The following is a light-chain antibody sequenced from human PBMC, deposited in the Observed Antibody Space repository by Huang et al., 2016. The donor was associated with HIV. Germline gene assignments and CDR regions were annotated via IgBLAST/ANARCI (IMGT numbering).Light chain of an antibody. V-gene: IGKV3-15*01. CDR3: QQYDDWPLT. Sequence: ELVMTQSPATLSVSPGEGATLSCRASRTVGSNLAWSQQKPGQAPRLLIYGASTRATGIPARCSGSGSGTEFSLTISSLQSEDFAVYYCQQYDDWPLTFGGGTKVEIK. CDR2: GAS. CDR1: RTVGSN. J-gene: IGKJ4*01.